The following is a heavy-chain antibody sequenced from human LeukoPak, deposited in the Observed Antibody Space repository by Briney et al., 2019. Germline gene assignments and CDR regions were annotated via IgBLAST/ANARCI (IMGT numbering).Heavy chain of an antibody. V-gene: IGHV3-33*01. J-gene: IGHJ4*02. D-gene: IGHD2-15*01. Sequence: PGGSLRLSCAASGFTFSTYGMHWVRQAPGKGLEWVAVIWYDGGNKYYSDSVKGRFTTSRDNSKNTVSLQMNSLRAEDTAVYYCARGQYSPDYWGQGTVVTVSS. CDR2: IWYDGGNK. CDR1: GFTFSTYG. CDR3: ARGQYSPDY.